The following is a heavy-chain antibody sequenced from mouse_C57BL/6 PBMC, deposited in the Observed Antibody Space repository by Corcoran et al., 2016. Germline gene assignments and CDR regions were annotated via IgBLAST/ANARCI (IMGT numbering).Heavy chain of an antibody. V-gene: IGHV9-3*01. Sequence: QIQLVQSGPELKKPGETVKISCKASGYTFTTYGMSWVKQAPGKGLKWMGWINTYSGVPTYADDFKGRFAFSLETSASTAYLQINNLKNEDTATYFCARSPFSGRAYWGQGTLVTVSA. D-gene: IGHD4-1*01. J-gene: IGHJ3*01. CDR2: INTYSGVP. CDR3: ARSPFSGRAY. CDR1: GYTFTTYG.